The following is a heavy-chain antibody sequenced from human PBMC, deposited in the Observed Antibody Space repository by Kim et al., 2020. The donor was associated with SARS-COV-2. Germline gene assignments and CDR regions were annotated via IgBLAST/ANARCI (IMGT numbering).Heavy chain of an antibody. D-gene: IGHD5-12*01. CDR2: INSDGSST. CDR3: ARERHVDIVAPYGMDV. J-gene: IGHJ6*02. Sequence: GGSLRLSCAASGFTFSSYWMHWVRQAPGKGLVWVSRINSDGSSTSYADSVKGRFTISRDNAKNTLYLQMNSLRAEDTAVYYCARERHVDIVAPYGMDVWGQGTTVTVSS. CDR1: GFTFSSYW. V-gene: IGHV3-74*01.